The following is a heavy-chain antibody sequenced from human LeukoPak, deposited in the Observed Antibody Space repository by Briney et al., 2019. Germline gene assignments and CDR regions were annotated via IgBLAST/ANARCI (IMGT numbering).Heavy chain of an antibody. Sequence: GGSLRLSCAASGFTFRDYAINWVRQAPGKGLEWVGFIKSNTYGGTPEYAASVKGRFTISRGDSKRIAYLQMNSLETEDTGVYYCTRDIKWYFDLWGRGTLVTVSS. J-gene: IGHJ2*01. CDR1: GFTFRDYA. CDR2: IKSNTYGGTP. V-gene: IGHV3-49*04. CDR3: TRDIKWYFDL.